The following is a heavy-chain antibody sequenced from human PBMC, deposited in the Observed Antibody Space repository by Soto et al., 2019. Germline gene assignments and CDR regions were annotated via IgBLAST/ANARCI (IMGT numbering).Heavy chain of an antibody. CDR3: ARSPRRVGGKWYLDY. J-gene: IGHJ4*02. Sequence: QVQLQESGPGLVKPSGTLSLTCGVSGDSFSSSNWWTWVRQPPGKGLEWIGDILHTGHTDYSPSLRSRVTISINTSKKEFSLNLTSVTATDTAVYYCARSPRRVGGKWYLDYLGQGALVTVSS. CDR1: GDSFSSSNW. CDR2: ILHTGHT. V-gene: IGHV4-4*02. D-gene: IGHD2-15*01.